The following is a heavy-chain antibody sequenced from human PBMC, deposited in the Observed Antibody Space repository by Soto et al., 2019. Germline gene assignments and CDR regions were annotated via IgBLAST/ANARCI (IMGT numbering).Heavy chain of an antibody. CDR1: GGSISSSSYY. V-gene: IGHV4-39*01. CDR2: IYYSGST. CDR3: AIAVAGPPHFDY. J-gene: IGHJ4*03. Sequence: ASETLSLTCTVSGGSISSSSYYWGWIRQPPGKGLEWIGSIYYSGSTYYNPSLKSRVTISVDTSKNQFSLKLSSVTAADTAVYYCAIAVAGPPHFDYWGQGTTVTVSS. D-gene: IGHD6-19*01.